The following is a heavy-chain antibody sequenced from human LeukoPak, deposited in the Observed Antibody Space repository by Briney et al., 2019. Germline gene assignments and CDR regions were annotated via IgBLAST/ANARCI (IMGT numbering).Heavy chain of an antibody. J-gene: IGHJ3*02. V-gene: IGHV4-59*01. D-gene: IGHD3-22*01. CDR3: ARVRGYDSSGYGAFDI. CDR2: IYYSGST. Sequence: SETLSLTCTVSGGSISSYYWSWIRQPPGKGLEWIGYIYYSGSTNYNHSLKSRVTISVDTSKNQFSLKLSSVTAADTAVYYCARVRGYDSSGYGAFDIWGQGTMVTVSS. CDR1: GGSISSYY.